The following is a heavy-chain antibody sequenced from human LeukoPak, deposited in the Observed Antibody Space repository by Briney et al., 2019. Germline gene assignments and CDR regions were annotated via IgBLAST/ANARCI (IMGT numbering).Heavy chain of an antibody. CDR1: GFTFSDHY. J-gene: IGHJ4*02. D-gene: IGHD7-27*01. CDR2: ISHTGTTM. V-gene: IGHV3-11*04. Sequence: GSLRLSCAASGFTFSDHYMSWIRQAPGKGLEWVSYISHTGTTMYYADSVKGRFTLSRDNARNSLYLQMNSLRAEDTAVYYCARGHWGLDSWGQGTLVSVSS. CDR3: ARGHWGLDS.